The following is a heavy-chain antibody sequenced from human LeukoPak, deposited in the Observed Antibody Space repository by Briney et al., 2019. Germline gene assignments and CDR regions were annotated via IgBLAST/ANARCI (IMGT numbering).Heavy chain of an antibody. Sequence: GASVKVSCKASGYTSTGYYMHWVRQAPGQGLEWMGWINPNSGGTNYAQKFQGRVTMTRDTSISTAYMELSRLRSDDTAVYYCARGGYSYGHDHYYYYGMDVWGQGTTVTVSS. V-gene: IGHV1-2*02. CDR1: GYTSTGYY. CDR2: INPNSGGT. D-gene: IGHD5-18*01. CDR3: ARGGYSYGHDHYYYYGMDV. J-gene: IGHJ6*02.